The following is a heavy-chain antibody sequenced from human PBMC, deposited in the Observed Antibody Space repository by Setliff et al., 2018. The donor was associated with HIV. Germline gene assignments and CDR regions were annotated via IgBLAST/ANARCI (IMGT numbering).Heavy chain of an antibody. J-gene: IGHJ5*02. CDR3: IKDGTVLGRNYFYLDA. V-gene: IGHV3-9*01. D-gene: IGHD3-10*01. CDR1: GFIFKDYA. CDR2: TGWSGNTA. Sequence: TGGSLRLSCRISGFIFKDYAMHWVRQAPGKGLEWVASTGWSGNTAEYADAVRGRFTISRDNAKASLYLQMDSLRLEDTALYFCIKDGTVLGRNYFYLDAWGQGTLVTVSS.